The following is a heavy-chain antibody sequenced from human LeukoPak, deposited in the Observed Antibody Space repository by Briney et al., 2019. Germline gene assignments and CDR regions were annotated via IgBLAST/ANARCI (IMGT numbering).Heavy chain of an antibody. D-gene: IGHD6-6*01. CDR1: GGSISSSNW. Sequence: SGTLSLTCAVSGGSISSSNWWSWVRQPPGKGLEWIGEINHSGSTNYNPSLKSRVTISVDTSKNQFSLKLSSVTAADTAVYYCARGGRIAARLRSFSYWGQGTLVTVSS. CDR3: ARGGRIAARLRSFSY. CDR2: INHSGST. J-gene: IGHJ4*02. V-gene: IGHV4-4*02.